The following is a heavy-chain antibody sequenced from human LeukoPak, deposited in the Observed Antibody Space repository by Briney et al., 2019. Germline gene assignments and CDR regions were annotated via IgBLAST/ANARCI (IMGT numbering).Heavy chain of an antibody. CDR3: ARPGGAAPDWYFDL. CDR2: IYYSGST. V-gene: IGHV4-59*08. D-gene: IGHD3-16*01. CDR1: GGSISSYY. Sequence: SETLSLTCTVSGGSISSYYWSWIRQPPGKGLEWIGYIYYSGSTNYNPSLKSRVTISVDTSKNQFSLKLSSVTAADTAVYYCARPGGAAPDWYFDLWGRGTLVTVSS. J-gene: IGHJ2*01.